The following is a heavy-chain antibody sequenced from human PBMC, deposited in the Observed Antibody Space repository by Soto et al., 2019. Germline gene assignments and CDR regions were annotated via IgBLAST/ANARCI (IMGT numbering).Heavy chain of an antibody. V-gene: IGHV6-1*01. CDR2: TYYRSKWYS. J-gene: IGHJ6*02. CDR3: VRVGVAAGSGYYYYHAMDV. CDR1: GDSVSSNTVA. D-gene: IGHD3-10*01. Sequence: SQTLSLTCAISGDSVSSNTVAWNWVRQSPSRGLEWLGRTYYRSKWYSHYAVSVRSLIMINSDTSKNQFSLQLKSVTPEDTAVYFCVRVGVAAGSGYYYYHAMDVWGQGTTVTVSS.